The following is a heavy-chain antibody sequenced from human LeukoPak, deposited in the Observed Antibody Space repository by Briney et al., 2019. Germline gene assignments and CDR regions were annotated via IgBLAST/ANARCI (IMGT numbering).Heavy chain of an antibody. V-gene: IGHV4-59*08. CDR2: IYYSGST. Sequence: SETLSLTCTVSGGSISSYYWSWIRQPPGKGLEWIGYIYYSGSTNYNPSLKSRVTISVDTSKNQFSLKLSSVTAADTAVYYCARRSEQWLEFDYWGQGILVTVSS. J-gene: IGHJ4*02. CDR3: ARRSEQWLEFDY. D-gene: IGHD6-19*01. CDR1: GGSISSYY.